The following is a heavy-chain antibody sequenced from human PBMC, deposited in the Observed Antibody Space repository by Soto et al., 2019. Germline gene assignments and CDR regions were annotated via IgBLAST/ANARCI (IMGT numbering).Heavy chain of an antibody. D-gene: IGHD2-2*03. J-gene: IGHJ4*02. CDR1: GGSISSSNW. CDR3: ARAGLGYCISTSCYAENFDS. Sequence: PSETLSLTCAVSGGSISSSNWWSWVRQPPGKGLEWIGEIYHSGSTNYNPSLKSRVTISVDKSKNQFSLKLSSVTAADTTVYYWARAGLGYCISTSCYAENFDSWGQGPLVTVSS. CDR2: IYHSGST. V-gene: IGHV4-4*02.